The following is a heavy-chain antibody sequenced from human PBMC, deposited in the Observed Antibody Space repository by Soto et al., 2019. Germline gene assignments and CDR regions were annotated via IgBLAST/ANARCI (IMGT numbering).Heavy chain of an antibody. J-gene: IGHJ5*02. Sequence: QVQLVESGGGVVQPGRSLRLSCAASGFIFSSYTMHWVRQAPGKGLEWVAVISYDGSNKYYADSVKGRFTISRDNSKNTLYLQMNSLRTEATAVYYCARALSNSVGDWFDTWGQGTLVTVSS. D-gene: IGHD6-6*01. CDR2: ISYDGSNK. CDR1: GFIFSSYT. CDR3: ARALSNSVGDWFDT. V-gene: IGHV3-30-3*01.